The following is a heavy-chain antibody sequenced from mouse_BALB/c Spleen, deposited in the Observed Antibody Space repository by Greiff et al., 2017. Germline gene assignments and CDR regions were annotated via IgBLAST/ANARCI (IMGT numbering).Heavy chain of an antibody. CDR3: VRDEVRRNYAMDY. V-gene: IGHV2-9-2*01. D-gene: IGHD2-14*01. CDR1: GFSLTSYD. CDR2: IWTGGGT. Sequence: VKLVESGPGLVAPSQSLSITCTVSGFSLTSYDISWIRQPPGKGLEWLGVIWTGGGTNYNSAFMSRLSISKDNSKSQVFLKMNSLQTDDTAIYYCVRDEVRRNYAMDYWGQGTSVTVSS. J-gene: IGHJ4*01.